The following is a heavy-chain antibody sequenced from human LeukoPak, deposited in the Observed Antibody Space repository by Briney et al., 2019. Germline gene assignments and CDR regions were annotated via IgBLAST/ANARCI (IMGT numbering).Heavy chain of an antibody. CDR1: GFTFSSYW. J-gene: IGHJ3*02. CDR3: ARDSFYYDSSGYAFDI. V-gene: IGHV3-7*01. D-gene: IGHD3-22*01. CDR2: IKQDGSEK. Sequence: GGSLRLSCAASGFTFSSYWMSWVRQAPGKGLEWVANIKQDGSEKYYVDSVKGRFTISRDNAKNPLYLQMNSLRAEDTAVYYCARDSFYYDSSGYAFDIWGQGTMVTVSS.